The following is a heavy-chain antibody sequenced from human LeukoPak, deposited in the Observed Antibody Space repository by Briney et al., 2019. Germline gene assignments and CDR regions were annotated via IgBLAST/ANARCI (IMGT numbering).Heavy chain of an antibody. CDR3: ARAGYYYDSTRAFDI. V-gene: IGHV4-39*07. J-gene: IGHJ3*02. CDR1: GGSISSSSYY. Sequence: SETLSLTCTVSGGSISSSSYYWGWIRQPPGKGLEWIGSIYYSGSTNYNPSLKSRVTISVDTSKNQFSLKLSSVTAADTAVYYCARAGYYYDSTRAFDIWGRGTMVTVSS. CDR2: IYYSGST. D-gene: IGHD3-22*01.